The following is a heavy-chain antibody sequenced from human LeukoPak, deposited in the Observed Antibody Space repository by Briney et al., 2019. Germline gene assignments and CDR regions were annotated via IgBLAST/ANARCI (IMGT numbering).Heavy chain of an antibody. CDR2: T. CDR1: GDSVITDDYF. V-gene: IGHV4-39*07. J-gene: IGHJ6*02. D-gene: IGHD3-3*01. CDR3: ARVFGNYQEAMDV. Sequence: SETLSLTCIVSGDSVITDDYFWGWVRQPPGKALEWLGSTYRIPPLKSRVTISVDTSRNQFSLRLSSVTAADTAVYFCARVFGNYQEAMDVWDQGTTVTVSS.